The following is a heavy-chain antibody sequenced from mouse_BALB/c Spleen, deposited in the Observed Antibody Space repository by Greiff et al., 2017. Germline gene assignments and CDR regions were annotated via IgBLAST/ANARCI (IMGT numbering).Heavy chain of an antibody. CDR2: ISSGGSYT. CDR1: GFTFSSYG. V-gene: IGHV5-6*01. CDR3: AIQKATVLDY. Sequence: EVKLVESGGDLVKPGGSLKLSCAASGFTFSSYGMSWVRQTPDKRLEWVATISSGGSYTYYPDSVKGRFTISRDNAKNTLYLQMSSLKSEDTAMYYCAIQKATVLDYWGQGTTLTVSS. D-gene: IGHD1-1*01. J-gene: IGHJ2*01.